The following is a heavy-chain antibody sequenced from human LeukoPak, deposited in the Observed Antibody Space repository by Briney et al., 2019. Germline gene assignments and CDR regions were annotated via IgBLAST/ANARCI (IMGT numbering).Heavy chain of an antibody. Sequence: PGGSLRLSCAASGFTFSSYGMHWVRQAPGKGLEWVANIKQDGSEKYYVDSVKGRFTISRDNAKNSLYLQMNSLRAEDTAVYYCARVNYYYYYMDVWGKGTTVTVSS. V-gene: IGHV3-7*01. CDR2: IKQDGSEK. CDR1: GFTFSSYG. CDR3: ARVNYYYYYMDV. J-gene: IGHJ6*03.